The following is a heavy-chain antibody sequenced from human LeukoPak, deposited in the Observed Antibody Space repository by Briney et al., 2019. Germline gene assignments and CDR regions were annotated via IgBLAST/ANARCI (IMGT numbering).Heavy chain of an antibody. D-gene: IGHD2-2*01. CDR2: IGGSGGTT. J-gene: IGHJ4*02. CDR1: GFTFSSYA. V-gene: IGHV3-23*01. CDR3: AKDLVVVPAASDYFDY. Sequence: GGSLRLSCAASGFTFSSYAMSWVRQAPGKRLEWVSAIGGSGGTTYYADSVKGRFTISRDNSKNTLYLEMNSLRAEDTAVYYCAKDLVVVPAASDYFDYWGQGTLVTVSS.